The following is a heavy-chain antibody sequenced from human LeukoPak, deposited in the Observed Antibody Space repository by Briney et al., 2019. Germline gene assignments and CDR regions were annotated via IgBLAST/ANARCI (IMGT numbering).Heavy chain of an antibody. J-gene: IGHJ5*02. Sequence: AASVKVSCKASGGTSSSYAISWVRQAPGQGLEWMGGIIPIFGTANYAQKFQGRVTITADESTSTAYMELSSLRSEDTAVYYCARDSPEGRAAAPIPNWFDPWGQGTLVTVSS. CDR3: ARDSPEGRAAAPIPNWFDP. D-gene: IGHD6-13*01. CDR1: GGTSSSYA. CDR2: IIPIFGTA. V-gene: IGHV1-69*13.